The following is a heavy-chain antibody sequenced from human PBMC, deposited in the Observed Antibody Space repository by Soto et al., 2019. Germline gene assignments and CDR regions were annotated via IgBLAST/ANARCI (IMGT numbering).Heavy chain of an antibody. Sequence: QVQLQESGPGLVKPSETLSLTCAVTSGSISNSEWWIWVRQPPGKGLEWIGEVHQRGSNNFNPSLKSRVTISIDKSENHFSLRLSSVTAADTAVYYCAGRMGSRPAWGQGTLVTVSS. V-gene: IGHV4-4*02. CDR3: AGRMGSRPA. CDR2: VHQRGSN. J-gene: IGHJ4*02. D-gene: IGHD6-13*01. CDR1: SGSISNSEW.